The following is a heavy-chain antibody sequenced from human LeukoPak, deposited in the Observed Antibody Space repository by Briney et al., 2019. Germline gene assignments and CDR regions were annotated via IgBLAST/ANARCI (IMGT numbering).Heavy chain of an antibody. V-gene: IGHV3-23*01. J-gene: IGHJ5*02. Sequence: GGSLRLSCAASGFTYSSYAMSWVRQAPGKGLEWVSAISGSGTTYYADSVRGRFIISRDNSKNTLYLQMSSLRAEDTALYYCAKSKEDCCGSFDPWGQGTLVTVSS. D-gene: IGHD2-15*01. CDR2: ISGSGTT. CDR1: GFTYSSYA. CDR3: AKSKEDCCGSFDP.